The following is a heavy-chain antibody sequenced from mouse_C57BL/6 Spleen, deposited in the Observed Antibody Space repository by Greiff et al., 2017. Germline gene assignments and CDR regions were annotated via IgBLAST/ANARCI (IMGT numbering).Heavy chain of an antibody. V-gene: IGHV1-15*01. Sequence: VQLHQSGAELVRPGASVTLSCKASGYTFTDYEMHWVKQTPVHGLEWIGAIDPETGGTAYNQKFKGKAILTADKSSSTAYMELRSLTSEDSAVYYCTRLGGYYDSWFAYWGQGTLVTVSA. J-gene: IGHJ3*01. D-gene: IGHD2-3*01. CDR2: IDPETGGT. CDR3: TRLGGYYDSWFAY. CDR1: GYTFTDYE.